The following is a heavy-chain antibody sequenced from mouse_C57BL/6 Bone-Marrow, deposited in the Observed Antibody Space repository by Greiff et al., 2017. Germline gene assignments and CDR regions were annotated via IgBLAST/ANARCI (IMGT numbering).Heavy chain of an antibody. D-gene: IGHD1-1*01. V-gene: IGHV1-59*01. CDR3: ARRVYYYVFAY. J-gene: IGHJ3*01. CDR2: IDPSDSYT. CDR1: GYTFTSYW. Sequence: QVQLQQPGAELVRPGTSVKLSCKASGYTFTSYWMHWVKQRPGQGLEWIGVIDPSDSYTNYNQKFKGKATLTVDTSSSTAYMQLSSLTSEDSAVYYCARRVYYYVFAYWGQGTLVTVSA.